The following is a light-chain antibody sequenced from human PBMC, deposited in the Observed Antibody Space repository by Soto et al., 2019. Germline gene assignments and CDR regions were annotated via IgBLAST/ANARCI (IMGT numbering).Light chain of an antibody. CDR1: QSIRNNY. Sequence: EIVLTQSPGTLSVSPGERATLSCSASQSIRNNYLARYEQKPGQAPRLLIYDASSRATGIPDRFSGSGSGTDFTLTISRLEPEDFAVYYCQQYGDSRTLGQGIRVEI. CDR2: DAS. V-gene: IGKV3-20*01. CDR3: QQYGDSRT. J-gene: IGKJ1*01.